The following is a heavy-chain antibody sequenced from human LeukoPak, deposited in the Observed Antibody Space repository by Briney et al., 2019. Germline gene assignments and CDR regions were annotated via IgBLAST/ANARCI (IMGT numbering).Heavy chain of an antibody. CDR3: ARGWFGEWTFDS. V-gene: IGHV4-59*08. Sequence: SETLSLTCTISGGSIGNYYWSWLRQPPGRGLEWIGYIYFSGSTNYNPSLKSRGTILLDTSKNQFSLKVSSVIAADTAVYYCARGWFGEWTFDSWGQGTLVTVSS. CDR1: GGSIGNYY. D-gene: IGHD3-10*01. CDR2: IYFSGST. J-gene: IGHJ4*02.